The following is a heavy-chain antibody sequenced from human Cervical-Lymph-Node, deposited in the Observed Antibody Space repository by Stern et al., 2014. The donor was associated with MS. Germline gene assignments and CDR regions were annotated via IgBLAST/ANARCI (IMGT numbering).Heavy chain of an antibody. V-gene: IGHV1-18*03. CDR1: GYTFTSNG. D-gene: IGHD4-17*01. Sequence: VQLLESGIELKKAGASVRVSCKASGYTFTSNGISWVRQAPGKGLQWMGWISANSGKTKLEQKFQDRVTLTRDTSTGTAYMDLRSLRPDDMAIYYCARDRDYAFDIWGQGTMVTVS. CDR2: ISANSGKT. CDR3: ARDRDYAFDI. J-gene: IGHJ3*02.